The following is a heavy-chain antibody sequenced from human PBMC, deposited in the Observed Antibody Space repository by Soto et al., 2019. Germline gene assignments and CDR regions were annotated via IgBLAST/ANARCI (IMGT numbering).Heavy chain of an antibody. Sequence: ASVKVSCKASGYTFTGYYMHWVRQAPGQGLEWMGWINPNSGDTKYAQKFQGRVTMTRDTSTRTAYMEVSRLTSDDTAVYYCARSLSTIGGRPDSWGQGTLVTVSS. V-gene: IGHV1-2*02. D-gene: IGHD6-6*01. J-gene: IGHJ4*02. CDR3: ARSLSTIGGRPDS. CDR1: GYTFTGYY. CDR2: INPNSGDT.